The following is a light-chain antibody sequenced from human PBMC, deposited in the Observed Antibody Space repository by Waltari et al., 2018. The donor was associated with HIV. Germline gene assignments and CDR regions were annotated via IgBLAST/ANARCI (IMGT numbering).Light chain of an antibody. CDR3: AAWDDRWTSVV. J-gene: IGLJ2*01. CDR1: TSNIGRND. Sequence: QSVPTQPPSASGTPGQTVTISCSGSTSNIGRNDVYWYQQFPGTAPRLVIHRNYQRPSGVPDRFSCSKSGTSASRTISWLRSDDEAEYYCAAWDDRWTSVVFGGGTKLTVL. CDR2: RNY. V-gene: IGLV1-47*01.